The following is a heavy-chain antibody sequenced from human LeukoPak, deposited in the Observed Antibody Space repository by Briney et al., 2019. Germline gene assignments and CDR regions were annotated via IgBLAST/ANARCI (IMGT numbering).Heavy chain of an antibody. Sequence: MSGGSLRLSCAASGLTFSNAWMSCVRQAPGKWLEWVGRIKIKTAGRTPDYAAAVKGRFTISRNDSKNTLYLQMNSLKTEDTAVYYCSTELAGYCSGGSCYSFAFDIWGQGTMVTVSS. CDR1: GLTFSNAW. D-gene: IGHD2-15*01. CDR3: STELAGYCSGGSCYSFAFDI. CDR2: IKIKTAGRTP. V-gene: IGHV3-15*01. J-gene: IGHJ3*02.